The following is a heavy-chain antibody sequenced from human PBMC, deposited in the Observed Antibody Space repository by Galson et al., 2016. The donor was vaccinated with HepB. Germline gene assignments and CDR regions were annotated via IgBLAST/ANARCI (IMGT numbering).Heavy chain of an antibody. V-gene: IGHV1-2*02. Sequence: SCKASAYTFSGYYIHWVRQAPGQGLEWMGWINPNSGDANYAQKFQGRVTMSRDTSITTAYMELCGLRSDDTAVYFCARDRRAKGVTGFDYWGQGTLVSVSS. CDR2: INPNSGDA. CDR3: ARDRRAKGVTGFDY. J-gene: IGHJ4*02. CDR1: AYTFSGYY. D-gene: IGHD3-10*01.